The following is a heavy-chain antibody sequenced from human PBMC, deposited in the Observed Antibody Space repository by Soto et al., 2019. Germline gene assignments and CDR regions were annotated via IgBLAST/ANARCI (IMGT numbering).Heavy chain of an antibody. Sequence: ASVKVSCKASGYTFTSYYMHWVRQAPGQGLEWMGIINPSGGSTSYAQKFQGRVTMTRDTSTSTAYMELSSLRSEDTAVYYCARGFDGGRGWYYFLEFWGQRTLVTVSS. CDR3: ARGFDGGRGWYYFLEF. CDR1: GYTFTSYY. J-gene: IGHJ4*02. CDR2: INPSGGST. D-gene: IGHD6-19*01. V-gene: IGHV1-46*03.